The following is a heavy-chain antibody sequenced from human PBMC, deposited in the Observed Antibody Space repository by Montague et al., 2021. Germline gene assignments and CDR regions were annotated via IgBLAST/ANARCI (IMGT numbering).Heavy chain of an antibody. D-gene: IGHD5-24*01. J-gene: IGHJ4*01. V-gene: IGHV3-74*01. CDR2: IVGDGHYK. CDR1: GFTFSNFW. Sequence: SLRLSCAASGFTFSNFWMHWVRQAPGKGLVWVLRIVGDGHYKNYADSVQGRFTISRDNAENTLYLQMDGLRVGDTAVYYCVRDGDGFNFDYWGHGTLVTVSS. CDR3: VRDGDGFNFDY.